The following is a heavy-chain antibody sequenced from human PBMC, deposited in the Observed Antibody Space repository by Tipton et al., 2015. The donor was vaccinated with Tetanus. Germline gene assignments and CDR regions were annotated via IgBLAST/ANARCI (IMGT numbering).Heavy chain of an antibody. CDR3: AKVSAPGTVATGNFDY. CDR1: GYSFSSYW. J-gene: IGHJ4*02. CDR2: FFPGDSES. D-gene: IGHD1-1*01. Sequence: QLVQSGAEVKKAGESLKISCRGSGYSFSSYWIAWVRQVPGKGLEWMGIFFPGDSESRYSPSFQGQVTMSGDNSIRTAYLQWNSLRASDTATYYCAKVSAPGTVATGNFDYWGQGTPVTVSS. V-gene: IGHV5-51*01.